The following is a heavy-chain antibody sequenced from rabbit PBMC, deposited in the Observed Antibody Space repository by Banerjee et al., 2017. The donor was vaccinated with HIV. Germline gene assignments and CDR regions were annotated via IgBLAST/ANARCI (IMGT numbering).Heavy chain of an antibody. CDR2: IYAGSSGTT. J-gene: IGHJ3*01. D-gene: IGHD7-1*01. Sequence: QSLEESGGDLVKPGASLTLTCTASGFSFSSYYYMCWVRQAPEKGLEWIACIYAGSSGTTYYASWAKGRFTISKTSSTTVTLQMTSLTAADTATYFCATSTYGYTTYTYAFTRLDLWGPGTLVTVS. CDR3: ATSTYGYTTYTYAFTRLDL. V-gene: IGHV1S40*01. CDR1: GFSFSSYYY.